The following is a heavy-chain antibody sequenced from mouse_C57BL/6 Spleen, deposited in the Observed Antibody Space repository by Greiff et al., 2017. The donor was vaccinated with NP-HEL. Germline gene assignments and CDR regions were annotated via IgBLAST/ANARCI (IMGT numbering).Heavy chain of an antibody. Sequence: EVQLMESGEGLVKPGGSLKLSCAASGFTFSSYAMSWVRQTPEKRLEWVAYISSGGDYIYYADTVKGRFTISRDNARNTLYLQMSSLKSEDTAMYYCTREGGNPFAYWGQGTLVTVSA. D-gene: IGHD1-1*02. V-gene: IGHV5-9-1*02. CDR1: GFTFSSYA. CDR2: ISSGGDYI. CDR3: TREGGNPFAY. J-gene: IGHJ3*01.